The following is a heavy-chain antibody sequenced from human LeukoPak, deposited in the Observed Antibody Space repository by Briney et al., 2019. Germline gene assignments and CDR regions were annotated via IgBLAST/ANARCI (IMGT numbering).Heavy chain of an antibody. CDR3: ARDHCSGGSCYTPY. J-gene: IGHJ4*02. Sequence: SQTLSLTCTVSGGSISSGGYYWSWIRQHPGKGLEWIGYTYYSGSTYYNPSLKSRVTISVDTSKNQFSLKLSSVTAADTAVYYCARDHCSGGSCYTPYWGQGTLVTVSS. CDR1: GGSISSGGYY. D-gene: IGHD2-15*01. CDR2: TYYSGST. V-gene: IGHV4-31*03.